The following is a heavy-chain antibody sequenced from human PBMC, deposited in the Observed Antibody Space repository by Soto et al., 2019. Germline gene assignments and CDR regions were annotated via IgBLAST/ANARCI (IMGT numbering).Heavy chain of an antibody. V-gene: IGHV3-66*01. CDR3: ARVEMATIGGYFDY. Sequence: PGGSLRLSCAASGFTVSSNYLSWVRQAPGKGLEWVSVVYAGGSTYYADSVKGRFTISRDNSKNTLFLQMNSLRAEDTAVYYCARVEMATIGGYFDYWGQGTLVTVSS. CDR2: VYAGGST. J-gene: IGHJ4*02. CDR1: GFTVSSNY. D-gene: IGHD5-12*01.